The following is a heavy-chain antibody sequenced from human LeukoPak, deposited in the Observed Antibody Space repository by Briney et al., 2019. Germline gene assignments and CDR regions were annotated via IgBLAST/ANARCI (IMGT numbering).Heavy chain of an antibody. CDR1: GFTFSRYA. D-gene: IGHD2-2*01. V-gene: IGHV3-23*01. CDR2: ISGSGST. CDR3: AKDGVGPGDY. Sequence: GGSLRLSCGASGFTFSRYAMNWVRQAPGKGLEWVPTISGSGSTFYADSVKGRFTISRDNSKNTVFLQMNTLSVDDTAVYYCAKDGVGPGDYWGQGTLVTVSS. J-gene: IGHJ4*02.